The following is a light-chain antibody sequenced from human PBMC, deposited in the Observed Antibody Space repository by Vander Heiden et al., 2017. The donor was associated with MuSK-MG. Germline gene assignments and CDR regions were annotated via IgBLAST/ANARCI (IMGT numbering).Light chain of an antibody. V-gene: IGKV3-20*01. CDR2: GAS. J-gene: IGKJ1*01. Sequence: EIVLAQSPGTLSLSPGDRATLSCRASRSVSSNYLAWYQQKPGQAPRLLVYGASSRSTGIPDRFSGSGSGTDFTLTISRLEPGDFAVYYCQQDGTSPWTFGQGTKVEIK. CDR3: QQDGTSPWT. CDR1: RSVSSNY.